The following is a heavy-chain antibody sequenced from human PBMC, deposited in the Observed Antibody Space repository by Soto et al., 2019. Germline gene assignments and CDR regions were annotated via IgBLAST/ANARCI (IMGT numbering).Heavy chain of an antibody. CDR2: ISYDGSNK. V-gene: IGHV3-30-3*01. J-gene: IGHJ4*02. CDR1: GFTFSSYA. D-gene: IGHD2-8*01. Sequence: GGSLRLSCAASGFTFSSYAMHWVRQAPGKGLEWVAVISYDGSNKYYADSMKGRFTISRDNSKNTLYLQMNSPRAEDTAVYYCATIANGFDYWGQGTLVTVSS. CDR3: ATIANGFDY.